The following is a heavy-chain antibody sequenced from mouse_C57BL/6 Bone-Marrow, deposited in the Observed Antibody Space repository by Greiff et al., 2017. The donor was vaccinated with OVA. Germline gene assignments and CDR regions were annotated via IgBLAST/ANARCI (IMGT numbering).Heavy chain of an antibody. V-gene: IGHV1-19*01. D-gene: IGHD1-1*01. Sequence: EVQLQQSGPVLVKPGASVKMSCKASGYTFTDYYMNWVKQSHGKSLEWIGVINPYNGGTSYNQKFKGKATLTVDKSSSTAYMELNSLTSEDSAVYYCERFSTVVAAYYAMDYWGQGTSVTVSS. CDR3: ERFSTVVAAYYAMDY. CDR1: GYTFTDYY. J-gene: IGHJ4*01. CDR2: INPYNGGT.